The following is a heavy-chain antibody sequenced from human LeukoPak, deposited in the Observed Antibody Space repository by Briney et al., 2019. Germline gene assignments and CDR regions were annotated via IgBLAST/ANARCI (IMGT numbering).Heavy chain of an antibody. CDR3: ATLYSSSWYWYYGMDV. D-gene: IGHD6-13*01. CDR2: INHSGST. Sequence: SETLSLTCAVYGGSFSGYHWSWIRQPPGKGLEWIGEINHSGSTNYNPSLKSRVTISVDTSKNQFSLKLSSVTAADTAVYYCATLYSSSWYWYYGMDVWGQGTTVTVSS. CDR1: GGSFSGYH. V-gene: IGHV4-34*01. J-gene: IGHJ6*02.